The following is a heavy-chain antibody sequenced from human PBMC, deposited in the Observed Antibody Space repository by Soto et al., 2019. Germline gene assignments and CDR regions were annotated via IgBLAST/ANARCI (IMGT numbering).Heavy chain of an antibody. CDR1: GYTFSTSG. J-gene: IGHJ4*02. CDR2: ISSYNVNT. Sequence: QVQLVQSGAEVKKPGASVKVSCKASGYTFSTSGISWVRQAPGQGLEWVGWISSYNVNTNYAQKLQGRVTMTTDTSTSTAYMELRSLTSDDTAVYYCAREICAGGSRYRTFDYWGQGTLVTVSS. D-gene: IGHD2-15*01. CDR3: AREICAGGSRYRTFDY. V-gene: IGHV1-18*01.